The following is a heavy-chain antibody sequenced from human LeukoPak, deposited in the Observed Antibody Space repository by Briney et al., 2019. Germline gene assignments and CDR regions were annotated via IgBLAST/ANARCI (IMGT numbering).Heavy chain of an antibody. CDR2: IYYSGST. CDR1: GGSISSYY. D-gene: IGHD6-19*01. J-gene: IGHJ5*02. V-gene: IGHV4-59*08. Sequence: PSETLSLTCTVSGGSISSYYWSWIRQPPGKGLEWIGYIYYSGSTNYNPSLKSRVTISVDTSKNQFSLKLSSVTAADTAVYYCARLLYSSGWNGGSWFDPWGQGTLVTVSS. CDR3: ARLLYSSGWNGGSWFDP.